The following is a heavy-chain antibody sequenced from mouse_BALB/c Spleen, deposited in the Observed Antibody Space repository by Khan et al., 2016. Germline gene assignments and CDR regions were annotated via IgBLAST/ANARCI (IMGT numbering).Heavy chain of an antibody. J-gene: IGHJ2*01. CDR3: ARTARIKY. Sequence: EVQLQESGPGLVKPSQSLSLTCTVTGYSITSGYGWNWIRQFPGNKLEWMGYISYSGSTNYNSFLKSRISLTRDTSRNQLFLRLNSVTTEYTATYYCARTARIKYWGQGTTLTVSS. V-gene: IGHV3-2*02. CDR1: GYSITSGYG. D-gene: IGHD1-2*01. CDR2: ISYSGST.